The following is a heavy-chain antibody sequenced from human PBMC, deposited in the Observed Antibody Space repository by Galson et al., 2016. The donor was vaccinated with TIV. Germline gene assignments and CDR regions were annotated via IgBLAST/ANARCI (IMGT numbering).Heavy chain of an antibody. CDR2: IYWDDDK. Sequence: PALVKPTQTLTLTCTFSGFTLSTTKVGVAWVRQPPGEALEWLALIYWDDDKRYSPSLRGRLAISKDTSKNQVVLIMTNMDPVDTATYYWTHLPNMSYYGMAVLVQGTTFTVSS. D-gene: IGHD2-8*01. V-gene: IGHV2-5*02. CDR3: THLPNMSYYGMAV. CDR1: GFTLSTTKVG. J-gene: IGHJ6*02.